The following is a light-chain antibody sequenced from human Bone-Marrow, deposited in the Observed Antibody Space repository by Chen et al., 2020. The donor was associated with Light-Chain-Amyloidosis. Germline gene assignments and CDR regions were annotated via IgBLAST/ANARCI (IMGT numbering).Light chain of an antibody. V-gene: IGLV3-21*02. Sequence: SYVLIQPSSVSVAPGQTATSAGGGNNIGSTSVQWYQQTPGQAPLLVVYDDSDRPSGIPERLSGSNSVSTATLTLSRVEAGDEADYYCQVWDRSSDRPVFGGGTMLTVL. J-gene: IGLJ3*02. CDR3: QVWDRSSDRPV. CDR2: DDS. CDR1: NIGSTS.